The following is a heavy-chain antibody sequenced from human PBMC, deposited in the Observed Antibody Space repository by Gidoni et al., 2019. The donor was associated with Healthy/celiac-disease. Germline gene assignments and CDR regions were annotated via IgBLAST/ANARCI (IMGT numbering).Heavy chain of an antibody. J-gene: IGHJ4*02. CDR2: ISGSGCST. D-gene: IGHD3-22*01. Sequence: EVQLLESGGGLVQPGGSLRLSCAASGFTFSSYAMSWVRQAPGKGLEWVAAISGSGCSTYYADSVKGLFTISRDNSKNTLYLQMNSLRAEDTAVYYCAKDKVRNYYDSSGSVAFYFDYWGQGTLVTVSS. V-gene: IGHV3-23*01. CDR3: AKDKVRNYYDSSGSVAFYFDY. CDR1: GFTFSSYA.